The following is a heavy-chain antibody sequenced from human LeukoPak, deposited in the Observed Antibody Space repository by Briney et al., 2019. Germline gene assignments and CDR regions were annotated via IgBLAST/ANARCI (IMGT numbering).Heavy chain of an antibody. CDR3: TTDGGLAAVNTMGY. CDR2: IKSKTDGGTT. CDR1: GFTVSNAW. J-gene: IGHJ4*02. Sequence: GGSLRLSCAASGFTVSNAWMSWVRQAPGKGLEWVGRIKSKTDGGTTDYAAPVKGRFTISRDDSENTLFLQMISLQGEDTAVYYCTTDGGLAAVNTMGYGGQGTLVTVSS. V-gene: IGHV3-15*01. D-gene: IGHD4-17*01.